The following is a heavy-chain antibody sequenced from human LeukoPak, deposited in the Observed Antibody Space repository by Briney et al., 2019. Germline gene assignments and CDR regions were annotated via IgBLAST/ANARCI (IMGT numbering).Heavy chain of an antibody. V-gene: IGHV3-21*01. J-gene: IGHJ4*02. CDR3: ARDPHCGGGSCPPGY. Sequence: PGGSLRLSCAASGFNLRAYNMNWVRQAPGKGLEWVSSISTSSSYIYYADSVKGRFTISRDNAKNSLYLQMNSLRAEDTAVYYCARDPHCGGGSCPPGYWGQGTLVTVSS. D-gene: IGHD2-15*01. CDR2: ISTSSSYI. CDR1: GFNLRAYN.